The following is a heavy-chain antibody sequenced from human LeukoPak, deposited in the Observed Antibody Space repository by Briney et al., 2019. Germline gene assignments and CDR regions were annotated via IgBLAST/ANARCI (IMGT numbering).Heavy chain of an antibody. V-gene: IGHV4-34*01. CDR2: INHSGST. J-gene: IGHJ4*02. CDR3: ASRIWMGHFDY. Sequence: PSETLSLTCAVHGGSFSGYYWSWIRQPPGKGLEWIGEINHSGSTNYNPSLKSRVTISVDTSKNQFSLKLSSVTAADTAVYYCASRIWMGHFDYWGQGTLVTVSS. D-gene: IGHD1-1*01. CDR1: GGSFSGYY.